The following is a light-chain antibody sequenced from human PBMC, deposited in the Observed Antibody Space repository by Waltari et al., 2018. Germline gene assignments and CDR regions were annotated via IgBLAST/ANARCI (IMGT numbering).Light chain of an antibody. CDR2: HAS. CDR3: QLYESLSVT. CDR1: QSISKY. J-gene: IGKJ1*01. V-gene: IGKV3-20*01. Sequence: EIVLTQSPGTLSLSPGERATLSCRASQSISKYLAWYQQKPGQAPRLLIYHASSRAAGIPDRFSGSGSGTDFSLSISRLEPEDFAVYYCQLYESLSVTFGQGTKVEIK.